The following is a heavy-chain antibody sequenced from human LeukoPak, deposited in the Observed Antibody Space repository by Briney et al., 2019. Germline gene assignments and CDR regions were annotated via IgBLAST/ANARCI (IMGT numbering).Heavy chain of an antibody. Sequence: GGSLRLSCAASGFTFSSYAMSWVRQAPGKGLEWVSGVNTDGSSTSYADSVKGRFTISRDNTKNTLYLQMNSLRAEDTAVYYCARGATVTTGYYYYYMDVWGKGTTVTVSS. D-gene: IGHD4-17*01. CDR2: VNTDGSST. CDR1: GFTFSSYA. J-gene: IGHJ6*03. V-gene: IGHV3-74*01. CDR3: ARGATVTTGYYYYYMDV.